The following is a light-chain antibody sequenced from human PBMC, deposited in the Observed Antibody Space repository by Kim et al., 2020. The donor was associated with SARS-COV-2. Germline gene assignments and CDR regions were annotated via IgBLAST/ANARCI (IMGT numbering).Light chain of an antibody. CDR2: NAS. J-gene: IGKJ4*01. CDR1: QSISSF. Sequence: EIIMTQSPATLSVSVGERAIIPCRASQSISSFLAWYQQRPGKAPRLLISNASTRESGVPPRFSGSGSGTEFTLTISSLQPDDAATYYCHQYNRYPLTFGGGTKVDIK. CDR3: HQYNRYPLT. V-gene: IGKV1-5*03.